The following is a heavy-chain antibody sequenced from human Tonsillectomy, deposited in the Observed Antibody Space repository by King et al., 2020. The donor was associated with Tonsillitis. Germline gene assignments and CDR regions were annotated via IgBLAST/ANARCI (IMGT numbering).Heavy chain of an antibody. Sequence: VQLVESGGGLVQPGGSLRLSCTASGFSFSSYAMSWVRQAPGKGLEWVSIIYNDGSSTYYADSVKGRFTISRDNSKNTLYLQMNSLRAEDTAVYFCAKDSAASGGYLDYWGQGTLVTVSS. CDR2: IYNDGSST. CDR1: GFSFSSYA. J-gene: IGHJ4*02. D-gene: IGHD2-8*02. CDR3: AKDSAASGGYLDY. V-gene: IGHV3-23*03.